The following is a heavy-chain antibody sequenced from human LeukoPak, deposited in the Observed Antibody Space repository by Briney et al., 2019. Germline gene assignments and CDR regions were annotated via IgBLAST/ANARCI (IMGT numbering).Heavy chain of an antibody. V-gene: IGHV1-46*01. Sequence: GASVKVSCKASGYTFTSYYMHWVRRAPGQGLEWMGIINPSGGSTSYAQKFQGRVTMTRDTSTSTVYMELSSLRSEDTAVYYCARGYYYGSGSYIAPFDYWGQGTLVTVSS. J-gene: IGHJ4*02. CDR3: ARGYYYGSGSYIAPFDY. CDR2: INPSGGST. CDR1: GYTFTSYY. D-gene: IGHD3-10*01.